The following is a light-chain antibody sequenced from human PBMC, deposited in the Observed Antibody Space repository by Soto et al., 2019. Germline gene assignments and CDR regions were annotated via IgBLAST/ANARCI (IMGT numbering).Light chain of an antibody. J-gene: IGLJ1*01. CDR2: TSY. CDR3: SSWDGSLSGYV. CDR1: SSNIGSNC. Sequence: QSVLTQPPSASGTPGQGVTISCSGSSSNIGSNCVYWYQQLPGTAPKLLTYTSYQRPSGVPDRFSASKSGASDSMAIRGIRSDDSADYYCSSWDGSLSGYVFGAGTKLNVL. V-gene: IGLV1-47*02.